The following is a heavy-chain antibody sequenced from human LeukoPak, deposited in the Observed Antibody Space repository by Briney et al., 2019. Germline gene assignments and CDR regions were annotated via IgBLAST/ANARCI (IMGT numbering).Heavy chain of an antibody. J-gene: IGHJ4*02. CDR1: GYTFTGYY. Sequence: GASVKVSCKASGYTFTGYYMHWVRQAPGQGLEWMGWINPNSGGTNYAQKFQGRVTMTRDTSISTAHMELSRLRSDDTAVYYCATGITIFGVVILDYWGQGTLVTVSS. D-gene: IGHD3-3*01. CDR2: INPNSGGT. V-gene: IGHV1-2*02. CDR3: ATGITIFGVVILDY.